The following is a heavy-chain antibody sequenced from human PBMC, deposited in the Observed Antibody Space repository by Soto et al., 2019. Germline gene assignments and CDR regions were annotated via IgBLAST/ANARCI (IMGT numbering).Heavy chain of an antibody. V-gene: IGHV3-23*01. J-gene: IGHJ6*03. D-gene: IGHD3-9*01. Sequence: AISGSGGSTYYEDSVKGRFTISRDNSKNTLYLQMNSLRAEDTAVYYCAKCYDILTGYPEDYYYYYMDVWGKGTTVTVSS. CDR3: AKCYDILTGYPEDYYYYYMDV. CDR2: ISGSGGST.